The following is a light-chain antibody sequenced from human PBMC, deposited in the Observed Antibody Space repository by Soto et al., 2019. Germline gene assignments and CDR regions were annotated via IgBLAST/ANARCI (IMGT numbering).Light chain of an antibody. CDR1: SSDVGGYNY. J-gene: IGLJ2*01. CDR2: DVS. Sequence: QSALTQPASVSGSPGQSITISCTGTSSDVGGYNYVSWYQQHPGKAPKLMIYDVSNRPSGVSYRFSGSKSCNTASLTISGLQAEDEADYYCSSYTSSSTVVFAGGTKLTVL. V-gene: IGLV2-14*01. CDR3: SSYTSSSTVV.